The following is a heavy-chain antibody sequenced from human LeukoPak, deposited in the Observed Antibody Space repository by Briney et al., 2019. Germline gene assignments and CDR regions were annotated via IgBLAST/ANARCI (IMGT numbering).Heavy chain of an antibody. CDR2: ISESGDST. V-gene: IGHV3-23*01. Sequence: GGSLRLSCAASGFTFANYAMSWVRQAPGKGLEWVSLISESGDSTYYADSMKGRFTISGDNSKNTLCLQMNSLRTEDTAVYYCAPDLRGADWPVDYWGQGTLVTVSS. CDR1: GFTFANYA. J-gene: IGHJ4*02. CDR3: APDLRGADWPVDY. D-gene: IGHD3-9*01.